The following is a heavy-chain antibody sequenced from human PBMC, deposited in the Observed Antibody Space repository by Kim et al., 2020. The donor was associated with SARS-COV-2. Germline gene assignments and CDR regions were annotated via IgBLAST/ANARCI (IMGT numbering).Heavy chain of an antibody. CDR2: ISYDGSNK. J-gene: IGHJ4*02. Sequence: GGSLRLSCAASGFTFSSYAMHWVRQAPGKGLEWVAVISYDGSNKYYADSVKGRFTISRDNSKNTLYLQMNSLRAEDTAVYYCARDWGLLPSSADYWGQGTLVTVSS. D-gene: IGHD3-16*01. CDR1: GFTFSSYA. CDR3: ARDWGLLPSSADY. V-gene: IGHV3-30-3*01.